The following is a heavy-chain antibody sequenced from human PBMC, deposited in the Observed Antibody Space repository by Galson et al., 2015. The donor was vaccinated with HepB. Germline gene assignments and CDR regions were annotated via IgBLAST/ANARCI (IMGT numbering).Heavy chain of an antibody. D-gene: IGHD6-19*01. CDR1: GFTFNSYA. CDR2: IFGSGGST. CDR3: AKELYSSGGTLGSPDF. V-gene: IGHV3-23*01. J-gene: IGHJ4*02. Sequence: SLRLSCAASGFTFNSYAMNWVRQAPGKGLEWVSAIFGSGGSTFYADSVKGRFTISRDNSKNTLYLQMNGLRAEDTAVYYCAKELYSSGGTLGSPDFRGQGTLVTVSS.